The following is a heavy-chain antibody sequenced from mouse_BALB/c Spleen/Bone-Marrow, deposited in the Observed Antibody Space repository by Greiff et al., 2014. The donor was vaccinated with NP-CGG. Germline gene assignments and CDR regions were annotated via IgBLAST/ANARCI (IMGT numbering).Heavy chain of an antibody. CDR3: AAYYYGSSQFAY. CDR2: IDPANGNT. Sequence: VQLQQSGAELVKPGASVKLSCTASGFNIKDTYMHWVKQRPEQGLEWIGRIDPANGNTKYDPKFQGKATITADTSSNTAYLQLSGLTSEDTAVYYCAAYYYGSSQFAYWGQGTLVTVSA. V-gene: IGHV14-3*02. CDR1: GFNIKDTY. J-gene: IGHJ3*01. D-gene: IGHD1-1*01.